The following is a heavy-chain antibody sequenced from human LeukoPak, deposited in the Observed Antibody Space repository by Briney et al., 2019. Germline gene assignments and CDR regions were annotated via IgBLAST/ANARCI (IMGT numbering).Heavy chain of an antibody. D-gene: IGHD2-2*01. CDR1: GYSFTSYW. CDR3: ARRVVLAAEEDWFDP. CDR2: IYPGDSDT. V-gene: IGHV5-51*01. J-gene: IGHJ5*02. Sequence: GESLKISCKGSGYSFTSYWIGWVRQMPGKGLEWMGIIYPGDSDTRYSPSFQGQVTISADKSISTAYLQWSSLKASDTAMYYCARRVVLAAEEDWFDPWGQGTLVTVSS.